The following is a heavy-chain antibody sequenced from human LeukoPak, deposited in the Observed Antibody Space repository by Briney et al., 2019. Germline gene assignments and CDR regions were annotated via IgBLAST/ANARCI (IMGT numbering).Heavy chain of an antibody. CDR1: GFTFSDYY. J-gene: IGHJ4*02. Sequence: TGGSLRLSCAASGFTFSDYYMSWIRQAPGKGLEWVSYISSSGSTIYYADSVKGRFTISRDDSKNTLYLQMNSLRAEDTAAYYCAKGYYFDILSGYSSLDSWGQGTLVTVSS. CDR2: ISSSGSTI. D-gene: IGHD3-9*01. V-gene: IGHV3-11*04. CDR3: AKGYYFDILSGYSSLDS.